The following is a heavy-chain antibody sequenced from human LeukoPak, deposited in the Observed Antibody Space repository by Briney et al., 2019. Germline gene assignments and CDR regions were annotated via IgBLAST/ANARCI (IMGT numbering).Heavy chain of an antibody. V-gene: IGHV3-21*01. D-gene: IGHD6-19*01. CDR3: ARSKVAGTSDY. Sequence: GGSLRLSCAASGFTFSSYNMNWVRQAPGKGLEWASTISTSSSYMYYADSVKGRFTISRDNGKNSLYLQMSSLRAEDTAVYYCARSKVAGTSDYWGQGTLVAVSS. J-gene: IGHJ4*02. CDR1: GFTFSSYN. CDR2: ISTSSSYM.